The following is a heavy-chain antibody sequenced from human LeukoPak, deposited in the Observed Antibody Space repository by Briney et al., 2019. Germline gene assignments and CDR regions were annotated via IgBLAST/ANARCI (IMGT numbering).Heavy chain of an antibody. CDR2: ISGSAGNT. J-gene: IGHJ6*03. CDR1: GFTFSSYG. CDR3: AKDGGNWCDSEGNYLMRSYMDV. D-gene: IGHD3-16*01. Sequence: GGSLRLSCAASGFTFSSYGMSWVRQAPGKGLEWVLSISGSAGNTYYADSVKGRFTISRDNSKNRLYLQMNSLRVEDTSVYYRAKDGGNWCDSEGNYLMRSYMDVWGKGTTVTISS. V-gene: IGHV3-23*01.